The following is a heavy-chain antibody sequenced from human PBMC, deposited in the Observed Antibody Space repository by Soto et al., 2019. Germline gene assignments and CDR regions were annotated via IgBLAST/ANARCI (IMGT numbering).Heavy chain of an antibody. CDR2: ITSASDYI. D-gene: IGHD3-9*01. CDR3: ARVGTGSSTPLDI. J-gene: IGHJ3*02. V-gene: IGHV3-21*01. Sequence: GGSLRLSCVASGFMFTRSTMNWVRQSPGKGLEWVSSITSASDYIFYADSVKGRFTISRDNAKNSLYLQMNSLRAEDTAVYYCARVGTGSSTPLDIWGQGTMVTVSS. CDR1: GFMFTRST.